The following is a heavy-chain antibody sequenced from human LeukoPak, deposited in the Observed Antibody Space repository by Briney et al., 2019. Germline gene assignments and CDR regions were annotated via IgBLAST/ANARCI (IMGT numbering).Heavy chain of an antibody. V-gene: IGHV3-30-3*01. CDR2: ISYDGSNK. J-gene: IGHJ4*02. CDR3: ARDRAGSSWTFDY. CDR1: GFTFDDYA. D-gene: IGHD6-13*01. Sequence: GRSLRLSCAASGFTFDDYAMHWVRQAPGKGLEWVAVISYDGSNKYYADSVKGRFTISRDNSKNTLYLQMNSLRAEDTAVYYCARDRAGSSWTFDYWGQGTLVTVSS.